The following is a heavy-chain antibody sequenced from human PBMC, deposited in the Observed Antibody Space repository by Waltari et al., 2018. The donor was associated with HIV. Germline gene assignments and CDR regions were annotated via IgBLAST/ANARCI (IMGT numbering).Heavy chain of an antibody. CDR1: GLTFSSYW. CDR3: ARDGRAVAGGDY. Sequence: EVQLVESGGGLVQPGGSLRLSCAASGLTFSSYWMHWVRQAPGKGLVWVSHINSDGSSTSYAASVKGRVTISRDNAKNTLYLQMNSLRAEDTAVYYCARDGRAVAGGDYWGQGTLVTVSS. V-gene: IGHV3-74*01. CDR2: INSDGSST. J-gene: IGHJ4*02. D-gene: IGHD6-19*01.